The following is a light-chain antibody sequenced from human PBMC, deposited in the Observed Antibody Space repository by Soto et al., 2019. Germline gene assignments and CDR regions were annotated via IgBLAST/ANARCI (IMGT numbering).Light chain of an antibody. CDR3: SSYAGSNNYV. CDR2: EVS. CDR1: SSDVGAYDS. J-gene: IGLJ1*01. Sequence: QSVLTQTTSASGSLGQSVTISCTGTSSDVGAYDSVSWYQHHPGKAPKALIYEVSKRPSGVPDRFSGSKSGNTASLTVSGLQAEDEADYYCSSYAGSNNYVFGSGTKLTVL. V-gene: IGLV2-8*01.